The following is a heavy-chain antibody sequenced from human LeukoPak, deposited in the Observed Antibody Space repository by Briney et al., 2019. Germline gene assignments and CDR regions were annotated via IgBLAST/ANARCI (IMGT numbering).Heavy chain of an antibody. D-gene: IGHD4-17*01. J-gene: IGHJ4*02. CDR3: ARDPDYGDYGGAYFDY. V-gene: IGHV4-4*07. CDR2: IYTSGST. CDR1: GGSISSYY. Sequence: PSETLSLTCTVSGGSISSYYWSWIRQPAGKGREWIGRIYTSGSTNYNPSLKSRVTMSVDTSKNQFSLKLSSVTAADTAVYYCARDPDYGDYGGAYFDYWGQGTLVTVSS.